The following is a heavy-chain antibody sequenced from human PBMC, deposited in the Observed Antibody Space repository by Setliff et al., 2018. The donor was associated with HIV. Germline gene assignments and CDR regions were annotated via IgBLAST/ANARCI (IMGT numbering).Heavy chain of an antibody. J-gene: IGHJ3*02. CDR2: FDPQYDKT. CDR3: ATRAYDSRGYLRSRVSGAAFDI. CDR1: GYTLTGLS. V-gene: IGHV1-24*01. Sequence: ASVKVSCKVSGYTLTGLSIHWVRQAPGKGLEWMGGFDPQYDKTFYAQKFQGRVTMSEDTSTGTAYMELSSLRSEDTAVYYCATRAYDSRGYLRSRVSGAAFDIWGQGTMVT. D-gene: IGHD3-22*01.